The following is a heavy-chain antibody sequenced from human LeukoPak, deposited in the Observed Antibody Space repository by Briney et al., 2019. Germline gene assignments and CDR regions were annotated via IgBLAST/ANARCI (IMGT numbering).Heavy chain of an antibody. Sequence: GGSLRLSCAASGFTVGSNYMSWVRQAPGEGLEWVSAISSGGTTYYADSVKGRFTISRDNSKNTLYLQMNSLRAEDTAVFYCARKGVLHAFDIWGQGTMVTVSS. J-gene: IGHJ3*02. CDR2: ISSGGTT. CDR3: ARKGVLHAFDI. V-gene: IGHV3-53*01. CDR1: GFTVGSNY. D-gene: IGHD4/OR15-4a*01.